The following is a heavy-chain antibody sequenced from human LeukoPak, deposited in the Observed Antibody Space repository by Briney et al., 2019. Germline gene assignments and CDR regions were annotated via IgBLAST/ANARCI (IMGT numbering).Heavy chain of an antibody. CDR2: INSDGSST. V-gene: IGHV3-74*01. Sequence: GESLRLSCAASGFTFSSYWMHWVRQAPGKGLVWVSRINSDGSSTSYADSVKGRFTISRDNAKNTLYLQMNSLRAEDTAVYYCARCYYDSSGYSSWGYYYYGMDVWGQGTTVTVSS. CDR3: ARCYYDSSGYSSWGYYYYGMDV. J-gene: IGHJ6*02. D-gene: IGHD3-22*01. CDR1: GFTFSSYW.